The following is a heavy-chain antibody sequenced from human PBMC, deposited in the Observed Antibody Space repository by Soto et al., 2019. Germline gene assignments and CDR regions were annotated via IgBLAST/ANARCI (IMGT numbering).Heavy chain of an antibody. Sequence: SETLSLTCTVSGGSISSGGYYWSWIRQHPGKGLEWIGYIYYSGSTYYNPSLKSRVTISVDTSKNQFSLKLSSVTAADTAVYYCARTDSGSYDLDPWGQGTLVTVSS. D-gene: IGHD1-26*01. V-gene: IGHV4-31*03. CDR1: GGSISSGGYY. J-gene: IGHJ5*02. CDR3: ARTDSGSYDLDP. CDR2: IYYSGST.